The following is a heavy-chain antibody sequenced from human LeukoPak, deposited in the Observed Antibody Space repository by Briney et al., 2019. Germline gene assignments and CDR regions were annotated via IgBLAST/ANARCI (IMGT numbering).Heavy chain of an antibody. D-gene: IGHD1-1*01. CDR2: IYYSGST. J-gene: IGHJ4*02. V-gene: IGHV4-59*08. CDR3: ARASTTDYFDY. Sequence: SETLSLTCTVSGGSISSYYWSWIRQPPGKGLEWIGYIYYSGSTNYSPSLKSRVTISVDTSKNQFSLKLSSVTAADTAVYYCARASTTDYFDYWGQGTLVTVSS. CDR1: GGSISSYY.